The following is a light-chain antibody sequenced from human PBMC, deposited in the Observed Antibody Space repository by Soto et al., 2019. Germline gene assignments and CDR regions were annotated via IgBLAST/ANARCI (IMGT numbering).Light chain of an antibody. V-gene: IGKV3-11*01. J-gene: IGKJ5*01. CDR3: QQYGSSPPIT. CDR1: QSISKY. Sequence: VLTQSPATLSLSPGEGASLSCRASQSISKYLAWYQQKPGQAPSLLIYDATNRATGIPARFSGSGYGTDFTLTISSLEPEDFGVYYCQQYGSSPPITFGQGTRLEIK. CDR2: DAT.